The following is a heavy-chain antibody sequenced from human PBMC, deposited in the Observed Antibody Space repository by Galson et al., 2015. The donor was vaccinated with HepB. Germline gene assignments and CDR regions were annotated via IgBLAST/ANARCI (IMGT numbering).Heavy chain of an antibody. CDR3: AREIAAAGVYYYYYGMDA. D-gene: IGHD6-13*01. Sequence: SLRLSCAASGFTFSSYWMHWVRQAPGKGLVWVSRINSDGSSTSYADSVKGRFTISRDNAKNTLYLQMNSLRAEDTAVYYCAREIAAAGVYYYYYGMDAWGQGTTVTVSS. V-gene: IGHV3-74*01. J-gene: IGHJ6*02. CDR2: INSDGSST. CDR1: GFTFSSYW.